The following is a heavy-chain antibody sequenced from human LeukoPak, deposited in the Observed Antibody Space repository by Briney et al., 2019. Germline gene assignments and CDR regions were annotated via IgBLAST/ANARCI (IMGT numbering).Heavy chain of an antibody. CDR2: IIPIFGEA. D-gene: IGHD6-19*01. V-gene: IGHV1-69*01. Sequence: GGSLRLSCAASGFTFSSYAISWVRQAPGQGLEWMGGIIPIFGEANYAQKFQGRVTITADESTSTAYMELSSLRSEDTAVYYCARYYSGWYYFDYWGQGTLVTVSS. J-gene: IGHJ4*02. CDR3: ARYYSGWYYFDY. CDR1: GFTFSSYA.